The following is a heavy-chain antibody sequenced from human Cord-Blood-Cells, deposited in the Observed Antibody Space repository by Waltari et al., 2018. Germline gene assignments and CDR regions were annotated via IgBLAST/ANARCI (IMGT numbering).Heavy chain of an antibody. V-gene: IGHV4-34*01. J-gene: IGHJ5*02. CDR1: GGSFRVYY. CDR2: INHSGST. Sequence: QVQLQQWGAGLLRPSETLSLTCAVYGGSFRVYYGSWIRQPPGKGLEWIGEINHSGSTNYNPSLKSRVTISVDTSKNQFSLKLSSVTAADTAVYYCASGPPSSYYDPNWFDPWGQGTLVTVSS. D-gene: IGHD3-3*01. CDR3: ASGPPSSYYDPNWFDP.